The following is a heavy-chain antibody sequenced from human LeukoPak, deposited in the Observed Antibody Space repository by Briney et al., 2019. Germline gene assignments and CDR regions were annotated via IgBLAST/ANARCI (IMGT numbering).Heavy chain of an antibody. D-gene: IGHD5-12*01. CDR3: AKVPVEMATGGAFDI. CDR1: GFTFDDYA. CDR2: ISWNSGSI. Sequence: GRSLRLSCAASGFTFDDYAMHWVRQAPGKGLEWVSGISWNSGSIGYAHSVKGRFTISRDNAKNSLYLQMNTLRAEDTALYYCAKVPVEMATGGAFDIWGQGTMVTVSS. V-gene: IGHV3-9*01. J-gene: IGHJ3*02.